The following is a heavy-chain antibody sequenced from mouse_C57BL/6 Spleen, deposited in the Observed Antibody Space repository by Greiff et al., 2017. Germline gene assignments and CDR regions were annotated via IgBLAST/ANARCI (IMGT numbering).Heavy chain of an antibody. J-gene: IGHJ2*01. V-gene: IGHV1-54*01. CDR1: GYAFTNYL. Sequence: QVQLQQSGAELVRPGTSVKVSCKASGYAFTNYLIEWVKQRPGQGLEWIGVINPGSGGTNYNEKFKGKATLTADKSSSTAYMRLSSLTSEDSAVYCCARGNYDYPFDYWGQGTTLTVSS. CDR2: INPGSGGT. D-gene: IGHD2-4*01. CDR3: ARGNYDYPFDY.